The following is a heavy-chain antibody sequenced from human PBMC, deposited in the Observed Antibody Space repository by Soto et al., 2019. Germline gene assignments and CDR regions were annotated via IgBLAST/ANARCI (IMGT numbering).Heavy chain of an antibody. CDR3: ARDCSGGSCYPGMDV. CDR1: GFNFNSYT. V-gene: IGHV3-21*01. J-gene: IGHJ6*02. CDR2: ISSSGYI. D-gene: IGHD2-15*01. Sequence: GGSLRLSCAASGFNFNSYTINWVRQAPGKRLEWLSSISSSGYIFSTDSVRGRFTISRDNAKNSVYLQINSLRAEDTAVYFCARDCSGGSCYPGMDVWGQGTTVTVPS.